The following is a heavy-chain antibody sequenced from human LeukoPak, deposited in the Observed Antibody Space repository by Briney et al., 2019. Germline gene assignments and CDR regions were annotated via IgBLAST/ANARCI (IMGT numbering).Heavy chain of an antibody. CDR1: GFTFTSYT. J-gene: IGHJ4*02. V-gene: IGHV3-21*01. Sequence: KPGGSLRLSCAASGFTFTSYTMNWVRQAPGKGLEWVSSITGSSGYISYADSVEGRFTISRANAKNSLYLQMNSLRGEDTAMYYCATTGHCSSSSCAIDCWGQGTLVSVSS. CDR2: ITGSSGYI. D-gene: IGHD2-2*01. CDR3: ATTGHCSSSSCAIDC.